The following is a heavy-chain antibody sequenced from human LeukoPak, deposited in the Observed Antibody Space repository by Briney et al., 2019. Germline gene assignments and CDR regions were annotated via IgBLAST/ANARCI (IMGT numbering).Heavy chain of an antibody. CDR2: IIPILGIA. CDR3: ATVDSYGSARFDP. CDR1: GGTFSSYA. Sequence: SVKVPCKASGGTFSSYAISWVRQAPGQGLEWMGRIIPILGIANYAQKFQGRVTITADKSTSTAYMELSSLRSEDTAVYYCATVDSYGSARFDPWGQGTLVTVSS. J-gene: IGHJ5*02. D-gene: IGHD3-10*01. V-gene: IGHV1-69*04.